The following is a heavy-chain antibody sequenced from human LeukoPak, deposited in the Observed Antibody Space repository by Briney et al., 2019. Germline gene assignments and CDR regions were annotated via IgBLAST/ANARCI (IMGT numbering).Heavy chain of an antibody. CDR3: ARGTRGLPIYYYYYMDV. V-gene: IGHV1-8*03. CDR2: MNLNSGNA. D-gene: IGHD3-10*01. CDR1: GYTFTIYD. Sequence: TSVTVSFKSSGYTFTIYDFNLARQATGQGLEWMGWMNLNSGNAGYAYKVQGRVTITRSTSISTAYKEMSSLRSEDTAVYYCARGTRGLPIYYYYYMDVWGKGTTVTVSS. J-gene: IGHJ6*03.